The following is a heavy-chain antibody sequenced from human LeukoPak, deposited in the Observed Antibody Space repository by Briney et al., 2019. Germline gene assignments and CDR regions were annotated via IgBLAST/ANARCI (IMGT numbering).Heavy chain of an antibody. CDR1: GFTFSSYN. V-gene: IGHV3-21*01. J-gene: IGHJ3*02. D-gene: IGHD2/OR15-2a*01. Sequence: GGSLRLSCAASGFTFSSYNMNWVRQAPGKGLEWVSFISSGSLYIYYADSLKGRFTISRDNAKNSLYLQMNSLRADDTAVYYCARSGESRGDAFDIWGQGTMVTVSS. CDR2: ISSGSLYI. CDR3: ARSGESRGDAFDI.